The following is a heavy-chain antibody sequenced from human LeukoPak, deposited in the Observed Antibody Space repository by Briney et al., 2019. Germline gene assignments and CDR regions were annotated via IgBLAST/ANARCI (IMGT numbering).Heavy chain of an antibody. J-gene: IGHJ6*02. CDR3: ARDRLLRLQYGMDV. D-gene: IGHD5-12*01. V-gene: IGHV1-46*01. CDR2: INPSGGST. Sequence: ASVKVSCKASGYTFTRYYMHWVRQAPGQGLEWMGIINPSGGSTRYAQKFQGRVTMTSDTSTSTVYMELSSLRSEDTAVYYCARDRLLRLQYGMDVWGQGTTLTVSS. CDR1: GYTFTRYY.